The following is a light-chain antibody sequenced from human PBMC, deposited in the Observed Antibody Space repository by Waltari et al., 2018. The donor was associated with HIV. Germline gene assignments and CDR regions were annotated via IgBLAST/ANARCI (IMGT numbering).Light chain of an antibody. CDR1: QSINNW. CDR3: QHYNSYPWT. J-gene: IGKJ1*01. CDR2: KTS. V-gene: IGKV1-5*03. Sequence: DIQMTQSPSTLSASIGDRVTITCRASQSINNWLAWYQQKPGKAPKLLFYKTSTLESGVPSRFSGSGSGTDFTLTISSLQPDDFATYYCQHYNSYPWTFGQGTKVEI.